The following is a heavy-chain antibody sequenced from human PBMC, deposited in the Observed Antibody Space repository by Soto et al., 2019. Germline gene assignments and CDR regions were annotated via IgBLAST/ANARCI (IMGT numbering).Heavy chain of an antibody. CDR1: GGSFSGYY. V-gene: IGHV4-34*01. CDR3: VRGGTYYYGSGSFPLIDY. D-gene: IGHD3-10*01. Sequence: QVQLQQWGAGLLKPSETLSLTCAVYGGSFSGYYWSWIRQPPGKGLEWIGEINHSGSTNYNPSLKSRVTISVDTSKNQFSLKLSSVTAADTAVYYCVRGGTYYYGSGSFPLIDYWGQGTLVTVSS. J-gene: IGHJ4*02. CDR2: INHSGST.